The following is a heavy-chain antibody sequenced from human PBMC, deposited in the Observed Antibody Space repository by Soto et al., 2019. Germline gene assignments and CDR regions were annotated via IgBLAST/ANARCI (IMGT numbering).Heavy chain of an antibody. J-gene: IGHJ4*02. D-gene: IGHD6-13*01. CDR1: VCTFSSHG. CDR2: ISYDGSNK. CDR3: ARDQQGYSISWFYFEY. Sequence: PVGSLRLSCASSVCTFSSHGMHCVRHAPGKGLEWVAVISYDGSNKYYADSVKGRFTISRDNSKSTLYLQMNSLRGEDTAVYYCARDQQGYSISWFYFEYLGQGTLVNVSS. V-gene: IGHV3-30*03.